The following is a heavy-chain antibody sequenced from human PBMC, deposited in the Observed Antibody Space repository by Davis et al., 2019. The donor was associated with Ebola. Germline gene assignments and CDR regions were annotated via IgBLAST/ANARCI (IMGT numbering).Heavy chain of an antibody. J-gene: IGHJ3*02. CDR2: ISYDGGNK. CDR3: AKDGYYHNSGRIGWGAFDI. Sequence: GESLKISCAASGFTFSNAWMSWVRQAPGKGLEWVALISYDGGNKYCADSVKGRFTISRDNPKNTLYLQMNSLRAEDTALYYCAKDGYYHNSGRIGWGAFDIWGQGTMVTVSS. V-gene: IGHV3-30*18. D-gene: IGHD3-22*01. CDR1: GFTFSNAW.